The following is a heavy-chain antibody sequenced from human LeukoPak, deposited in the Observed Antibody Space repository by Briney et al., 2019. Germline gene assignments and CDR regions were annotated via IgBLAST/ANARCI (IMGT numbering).Heavy chain of an antibody. CDR3: ARRRLTDTRMQKRADALDI. J-gene: IGHJ3*02. CDR2: INPNSGGT. Sequence: ASVKVSCKASGYTFTGYYMHWVRQAPGQGLEWMGWINPNSGGTNYAQKFQGRVTMTRDTSISTAYMELSRLRSDDTAVYYCARRRLTDTRMQKRADALDIWGQGTMVTVSS. D-gene: IGHD7-27*01. V-gene: IGHV1-2*02. CDR1: GYTFTGYY.